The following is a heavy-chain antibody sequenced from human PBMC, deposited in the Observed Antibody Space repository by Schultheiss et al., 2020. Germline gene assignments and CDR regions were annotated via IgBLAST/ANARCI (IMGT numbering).Heavy chain of an antibody. J-gene: IGHJ3*02. CDR2: INPNSGGT. V-gene: IGHV1-2*02. Sequence: ASVKVSCKASGYTFTGYYMHWVRQAPGQGLEWMGWINPNSGGTNYAQKFQGRVTMTRDTSISTAYMELSRLRSDDTAVYYCARPRGIAAAGGSTDAFDIWGQGTMVPVS. CDR1: GYTFTGYY. D-gene: IGHD6-13*01. CDR3: ARPRGIAAAGGSTDAFDI.